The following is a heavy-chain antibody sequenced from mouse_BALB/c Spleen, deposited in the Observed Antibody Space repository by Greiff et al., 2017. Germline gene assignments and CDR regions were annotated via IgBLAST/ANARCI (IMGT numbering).Heavy chain of an antibody. CDR3: ARLTTGYFDY. Sequence: EVKLMESGGGLVKLGGSLKLSCAASGFTFSSYYMSWVRQTPEKRLELVAAINSNGGSTYYPDTVKGRFTISRDNAKNTLYLQMSSLKSEDTALYYCARLTTGYFDYWGQGTTLTVSS. CDR2: INSNGGST. CDR1: GFTFSSYY. D-gene: IGHD1-1*01. J-gene: IGHJ2*01. V-gene: IGHV5-6-2*01.